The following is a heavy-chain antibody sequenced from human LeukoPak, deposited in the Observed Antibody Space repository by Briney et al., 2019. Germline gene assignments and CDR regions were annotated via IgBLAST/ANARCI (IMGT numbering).Heavy chain of an antibody. D-gene: IGHD2-2*01. CDR2: FYSPGST. Sequence: QSGGSLRLSCAASGFTFSNYGVAWVRQAPGRGLEWVSVFYSPGSTYYADSVHGRFTISRDTSLNTLFLQMNSLRVEDTAVYYCASARESRIGSSCYEYFHHWGQGTPLTVSS. J-gene: IGHJ1*01. CDR3: ASARESRIGSSCYEYFHH. V-gene: IGHV3-23*03. CDR1: GFTFSNYG.